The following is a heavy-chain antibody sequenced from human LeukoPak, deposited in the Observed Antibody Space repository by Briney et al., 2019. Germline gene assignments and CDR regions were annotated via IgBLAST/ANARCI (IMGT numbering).Heavy chain of an antibody. J-gene: IGHJ3*02. CDR3: ARDTRDAFDI. V-gene: IGHV4-31*03. CDR2: IYYSGST. Sequence: SETLSLTCTVSGGSISSGGYYWSWIRQPPGKGLEWIGYIYYSGSTYYNPSLKSRVTISVDTSKNQFSLKLRSVTAADTAVYYCARDTRDAFDIWGQGTMVTVSS. CDR1: GGSISSGGYY.